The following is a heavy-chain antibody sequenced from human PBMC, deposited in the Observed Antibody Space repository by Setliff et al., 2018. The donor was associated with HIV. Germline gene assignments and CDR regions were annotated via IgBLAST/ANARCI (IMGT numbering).Heavy chain of an antibody. CDR2: IVPLLGVP. J-gene: IGHJ3*01. Sequence: SVKVSCKASGGTLSYYTFTWVRQAPGQGLEWLGRIVPLLGVPDYAQKFQGRVTFTADRSTGTAYMELSSLRSEDTAVYYCARVNSDAFDVWGQGTKVTV. CDR3: ARVNSDAFDV. V-gene: IGHV1-69*02. CDR1: GGTLSYYT.